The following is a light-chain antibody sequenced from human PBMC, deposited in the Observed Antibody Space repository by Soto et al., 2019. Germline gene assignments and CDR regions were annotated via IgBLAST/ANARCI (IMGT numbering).Light chain of an antibody. CDR3: CSYAGSYVV. J-gene: IGLJ2*01. CDR1: SSDVGNYDL. CDR2: EDN. Sequence: QSVLTQPASVSGSPGQSITISCTGSSSDVGNYDLVSWFQHHPGKAPQLIIYEDNKRPSGVSSRFSGSKSGNTASLTISGLQAEDEADYYCCSYAGSYVVFGGGTKLTV. V-gene: IGLV2-23*01.